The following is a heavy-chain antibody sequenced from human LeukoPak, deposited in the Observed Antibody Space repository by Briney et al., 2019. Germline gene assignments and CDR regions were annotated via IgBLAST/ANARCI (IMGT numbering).Heavy chain of an antibody. D-gene: IGHD5-18*01. CDR1: GGSISNGGYY. CDR2: IYYSGNT. Sequence: SETLSLTCTVSGGSISNGGYYWNWIRQHPGKGLEWIGYIYYSGNTYYNPSLKGRVTISVDTSKNQFSLKLSSVTAADTAVYYCAKGYNYGPFDYWGQGTLVTVSS. V-gene: IGHV4-31*03. J-gene: IGHJ4*02. CDR3: AKGYNYGPFDY.